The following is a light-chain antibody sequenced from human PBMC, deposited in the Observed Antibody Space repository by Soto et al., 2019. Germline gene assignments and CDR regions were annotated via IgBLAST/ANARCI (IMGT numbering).Light chain of an antibody. CDR3: SSYTSSTTLDVV. V-gene: IGLV2-14*01. CDR2: AVT. J-gene: IGLJ2*01. Sequence: QSVLTQPASVSGSPGQSITISCTGTSSDVGGYNYVSWYQQHPGKAPKLMIFAVTNRPSGVSNRFSGSKSGNTASLTISGLQPEDEADYYCSSYTSSTTLDVVFGGGTKLTVL. CDR1: SSDVGGYNY.